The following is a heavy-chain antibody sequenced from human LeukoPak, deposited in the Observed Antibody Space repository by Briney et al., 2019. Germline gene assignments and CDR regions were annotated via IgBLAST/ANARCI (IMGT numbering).Heavy chain of an antibody. CDR2: ISYDGSNK. V-gene: IGHV3-30*03. D-gene: IGHD5-24*01. CDR3: ARDRGDGSLDY. J-gene: IGHJ4*02. CDR1: GFTFSSYG. Sequence: GGSLRLSCAASGFTFSSYGMHWVRQAPGKGLEWVAVISYDGSNKYYADSVKGRFTISRDNSKNTLYLQMNSLRAEDTAVYYCARDRGDGSLDYWGQGTLVTVSS.